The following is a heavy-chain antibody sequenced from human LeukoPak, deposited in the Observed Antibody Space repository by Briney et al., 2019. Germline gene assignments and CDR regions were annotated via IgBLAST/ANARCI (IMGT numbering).Heavy chain of an antibody. D-gene: IGHD1-26*01. J-gene: IGHJ4*02. Sequence: SETLSLTCSVSGRSISSYYWSWIRPPPRKGLQWIGYIYYSGSTNYNPSLKSRVTISVDTSKNQFSLKLSSVTAADTAVYYCAREISGGGSYYDYWGQGTLVTVSS. CDR2: IYYSGST. CDR1: GRSISSYY. CDR3: AREISGGGSYYDY. V-gene: IGHV4-59*01.